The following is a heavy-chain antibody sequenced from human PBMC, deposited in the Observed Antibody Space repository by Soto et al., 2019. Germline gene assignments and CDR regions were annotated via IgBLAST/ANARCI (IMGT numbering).Heavy chain of an antibody. CDR1: GYSFTTYY. V-gene: IGHV1-46*01. Sequence: AASVKVSCKASGYSFTTYYMHWVRQAPGQGLEWMGIINPSGGSTSGSTSYAQKFQGRVTMTGDTSTNTVYMELGSLGSEATAVFYCARVRFLSPHGLDVWGKGTPSTVPS. CDR2: INPSGGSTSGST. J-gene: IGHJ6*04. CDR3: ARVRFLSPHGLDV. D-gene: IGHD3-3*01.